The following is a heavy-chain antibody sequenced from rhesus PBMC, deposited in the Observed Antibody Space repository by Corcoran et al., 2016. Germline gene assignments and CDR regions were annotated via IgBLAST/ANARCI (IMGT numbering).Heavy chain of an antibody. CDR3: SSRAGVIIQFDF. CDR1: GGSISSSNW. Sequence: QVQLQESGPAVVKPSETLSLTCAVSGGSISSSNWWSWIRQSPGKGLELIGGIYCSGGTTAYNPSLSIRFPISIYTSKNQFPLKLSSVSAADPAVYYCSSRAGVIIQFDFWRQGVLFTVSS. CDR2: IYCSGGTT. J-gene: IGHJ4*01. V-gene: IGHV4-93*02. D-gene: IGHD3-34*01.